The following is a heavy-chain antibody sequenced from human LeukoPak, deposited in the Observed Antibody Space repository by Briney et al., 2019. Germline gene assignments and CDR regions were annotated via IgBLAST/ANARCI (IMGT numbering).Heavy chain of an antibody. J-gene: IGHJ4*02. CDR2: IYTSGST. V-gene: IGHV4-61*02. D-gene: IGHD3-3*01. CDR3: ARDSDHNFWSGYYLDY. CDR1: GGSISSGSYY. Sequence: SETLSLTCTVSGGSISSGSYYWSWIRQPAGKGLEWIGRIYTSGSTNYNPSLKGRVTISVDTSKNQFSLKLSSVTAADTAVYYCARDSDHNFWSGYYLDYWGQGTLVTVSS.